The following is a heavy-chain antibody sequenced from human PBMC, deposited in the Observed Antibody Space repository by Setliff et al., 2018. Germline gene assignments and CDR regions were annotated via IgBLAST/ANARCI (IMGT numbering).Heavy chain of an antibody. D-gene: IGHD3-22*01. CDR1: GDTFSSYA. V-gene: IGHV1-69*13. J-gene: IGHJ4*02. Sequence: SVKVSCKASGDTFSSYAFSWVRQAPGQGLEWMGGLIPIVGSANYAQRFQDRVSITADESTNTAYMELSRLTSEDTAMYYCARAGPISMITTLPPPLDHWGQGTLVTVSS. CDR2: LIPIVGSA. CDR3: ARAGPISMITTLPPPLDH.